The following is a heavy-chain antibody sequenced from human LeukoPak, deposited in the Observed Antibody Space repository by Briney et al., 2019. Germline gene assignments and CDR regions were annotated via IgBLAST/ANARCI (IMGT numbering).Heavy chain of an antibody. Sequence: GGSLRLSCAASGFTFSSYAMHWVRQAPGKGLEWVAVISYDGSNKYYADSVKGRFTISRDNAKNSLYLQMNSLRAEDTAVYYCARVGGSGSHDYWGQGTLVTVSS. CDR2: ISYDGSNK. D-gene: IGHD3-10*01. J-gene: IGHJ4*02. CDR1: GFTFSSYA. CDR3: ARVGGSGSHDY. V-gene: IGHV3-30-3*01.